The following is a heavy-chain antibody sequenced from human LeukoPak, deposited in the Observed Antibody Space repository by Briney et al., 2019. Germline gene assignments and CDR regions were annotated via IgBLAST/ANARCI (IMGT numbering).Heavy chain of an antibody. CDR1: GGTFSSYT. V-gene: IGHV1-69*02. CDR2: IIPILGIA. D-gene: IGHD6-6*01. Sequence: SVKVSCEASGGTFSSYTISWVRQAPGQGLEWMGRIIPILGIANYAQKFQGRVTITADKSTSTAYMELSSLRSEDTAVYYCAKGGYSSSSYWFDPWGQGTLVTVSS. J-gene: IGHJ5*02. CDR3: AKGGYSSSSYWFDP.